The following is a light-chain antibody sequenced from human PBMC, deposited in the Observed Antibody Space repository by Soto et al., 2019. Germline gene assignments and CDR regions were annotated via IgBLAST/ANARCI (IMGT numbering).Light chain of an antibody. Sequence: QLVLTQPASVSGSPGQSITVSCTGTSSDVGEYNYVSWYQHRPGEAPKLMIYDVTNRPSGVSNRFSGSKSGNTASLTISGLQAEDEGDYYCSSYSSSSTLLFGGGTKLTVL. CDR1: SSDVGEYNY. J-gene: IGLJ2*01. CDR3: SSYSSSSTLL. V-gene: IGLV2-14*03. CDR2: DVT.